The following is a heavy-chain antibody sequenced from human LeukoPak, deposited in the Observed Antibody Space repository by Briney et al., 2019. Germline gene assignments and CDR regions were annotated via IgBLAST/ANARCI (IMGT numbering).Heavy chain of an antibody. Sequence: PSETLSLTCAVYGGSFSGYYWSWIRQPPGKGLEWIGEINHSGSTNYNPSLKSRVTISVDTSKNQFSLKLSSVTAADTAVYYCARGRQQLVLYYYYYTDVWGKGTTVTVSS. CDR3: ARGRQQLVLYYYYYTDV. V-gene: IGHV4-34*01. J-gene: IGHJ6*03. CDR2: INHSGST. D-gene: IGHD6-13*01. CDR1: GGSFSGYY.